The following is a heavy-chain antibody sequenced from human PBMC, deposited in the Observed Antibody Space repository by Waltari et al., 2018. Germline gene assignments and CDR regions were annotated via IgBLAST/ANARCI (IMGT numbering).Heavy chain of an antibody. CDR3: ASWAHCGGDCYAEYFQH. CDR2: IIPIFGTA. J-gene: IGHJ1*01. Sequence: QVQLVQSGAEVKKPGSSVKVSCKASGGTFSSYTISWVRQAPGQGLEWMGRIIPIFGTANYAQKFQGRVTITADESTSTAYMELSSLRSEDTAVYYCASWAHCGGDCYAEYFQHWGQGTLVTVSS. CDR1: GGTFSSYT. D-gene: IGHD2-21*02. V-gene: IGHV1-69*08.